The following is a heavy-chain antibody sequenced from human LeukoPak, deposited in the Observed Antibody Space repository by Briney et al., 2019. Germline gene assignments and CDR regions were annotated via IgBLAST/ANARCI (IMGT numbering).Heavy chain of an antibody. V-gene: IGHV3-23*01. CDR1: GFTFSSYA. J-gene: IGHJ4*02. Sequence: GGSLRLSCAASGFTFSSYAMSWVRQALGKGLEWVSAISGSGGSTYYADSVKGRFTISRDNAKNSLYLQMNSLRAEDTAVYYCARARPYYYGSGSYYHPDYWGQGTLVTVSS. D-gene: IGHD3-10*01. CDR2: ISGSGGST. CDR3: ARARPYYYGSGSYYHPDY.